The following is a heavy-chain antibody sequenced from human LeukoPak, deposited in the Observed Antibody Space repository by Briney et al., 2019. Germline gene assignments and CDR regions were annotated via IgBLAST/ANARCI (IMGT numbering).Heavy chain of an antibody. CDR1: GFTFSSYV. V-gene: IGHV3-23*01. Sequence: GGSLRLSCAASGFTFSSYVMSWVRQAPGKGLEWVSAISGSGGSTYYADSVKGRFTISSDNSKNTLYLQMNSLRADDTAEYYCAKSLLTTASGTGRAFDLWGQGTMVTVSS. CDR3: AKSLLTTASGTGRAFDL. J-gene: IGHJ3*01. D-gene: IGHD1-26*01. CDR2: ISGSGGST.